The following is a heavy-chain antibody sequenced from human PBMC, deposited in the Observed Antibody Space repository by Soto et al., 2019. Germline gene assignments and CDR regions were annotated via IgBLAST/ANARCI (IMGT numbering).Heavy chain of an antibody. CDR2: IIPIFGTA. V-gene: IGHV1-69*01. CDR1: GGTFSSYA. Sequence: QVQLVQSGAEVKKPGSSVKVSCKASGGTFSSYAISWVRQAPGQGLEWMGGIIPIFGTANYAQKFQGRVKITADDATITDNMERSSLRSEDTAVYYCARALPNYYDSSCSFDYWGQGTLVTVSS. D-gene: IGHD3-22*01. CDR3: ARALPNYYDSSCSFDY. J-gene: IGHJ4*02.